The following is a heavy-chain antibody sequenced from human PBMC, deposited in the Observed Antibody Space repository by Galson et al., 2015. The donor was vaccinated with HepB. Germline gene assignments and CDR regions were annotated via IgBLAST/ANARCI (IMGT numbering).Heavy chain of an antibody. J-gene: IGHJ5*02. Sequence: VSCKASGYTFSSYGFSWVRQAPGQGLEWMGWISGYSGDTNYAQKLQGRVTMTRDISTSTAYMELRSLRSDDTAVYYCAREGQLEPWGQGTLVTVSS. D-gene: IGHD1-1*01. CDR3: AREGQLEP. V-gene: IGHV1-18*01. CDR2: ISGYSGDT. CDR1: GYTFSSYG.